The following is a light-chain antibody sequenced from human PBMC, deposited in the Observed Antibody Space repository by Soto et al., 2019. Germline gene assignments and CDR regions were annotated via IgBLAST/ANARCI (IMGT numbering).Light chain of an antibody. CDR1: QSVSNNY. V-gene: IGKV3-20*01. CDR3: QQYGSSGT. CDR2: GAS. J-gene: IGKJ1*01. Sequence: DSVLTPSGGALSVARGDRATLSCRCSQSVSNNYLAWYQQKPGQAPRLLIYGASNRATGIPDRFSGSGSGTDFTLVISRLEPEDFAVYYCQQYGSSGTFGQGTKVDIK.